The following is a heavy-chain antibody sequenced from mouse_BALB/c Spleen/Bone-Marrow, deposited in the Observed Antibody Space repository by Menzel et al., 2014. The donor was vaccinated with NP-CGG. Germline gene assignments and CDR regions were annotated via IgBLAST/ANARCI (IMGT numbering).Heavy chain of an antibody. V-gene: IGHV1-80*01. CDR1: GYVLSTYW. Sequence: AQFQQSGAELVRPGSSVKIFCKASGYVLSTYWMNWVKQRPRQGLEWIGQVSLGDGDTNYSGNFRGKAILTADKSSSTACIQLSNQTSEVSAVCFCSRVYCGNLDHWGQGTPLTVTS. D-gene: IGHD2-1*01. J-gene: IGHJ2*01. CDR3: SRVYCGNLDH. CDR2: VSLGDGDT.